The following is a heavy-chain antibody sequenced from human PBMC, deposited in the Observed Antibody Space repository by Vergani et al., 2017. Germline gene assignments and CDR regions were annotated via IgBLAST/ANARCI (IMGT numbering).Heavy chain of an antibody. J-gene: IGHJ4*02. V-gene: IGHV4-59*01. D-gene: IGHD1-26*01. Sequence: QVQLQESGPGLVKPSETLSLTCTVSGGSISSYYWSWIRQPPGKGLEWIGYIYYSGSTNYNPSRKSRVTISVDTSKNQFSLKLSSVTAAYTAVYYYARDFGVGARFDYWGQGTLVTVSS. CDR1: GGSISSYY. CDR2: IYYSGST. CDR3: ARDFGVGARFDY.